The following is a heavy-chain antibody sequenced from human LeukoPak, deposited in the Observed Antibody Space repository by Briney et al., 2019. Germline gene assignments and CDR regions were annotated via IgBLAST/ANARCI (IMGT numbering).Heavy chain of an antibody. CDR2: ISYDGSNK. J-gene: IGHJ4*02. Sequence: GRSLRLSCAASGFTFSSYAMHRVRQAPGKGLEWVAVISYDGSNKYYADSVKGRFTISRDNSKNTPYLQMNSLRAEDTAVYYCAREFTSLDYWGQGTLVTVSS. D-gene: IGHD2-2*01. CDR1: GFTFSSYA. CDR3: AREFTSLDY. V-gene: IGHV3-30-3*01.